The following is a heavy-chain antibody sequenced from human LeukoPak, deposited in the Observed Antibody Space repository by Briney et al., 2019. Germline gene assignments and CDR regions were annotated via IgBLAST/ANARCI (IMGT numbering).Heavy chain of an antibody. Sequence: GESLKISCKGSGYSFTSYWIGWVRQMPGKGLEWMGIIYPGDSDTRYSPSFQGQVTISADKSISTAYLQWSSLKASDTAMYYCARLSRYCSSTSCDPSYPRPFDYWGQGTLVTVSS. CDR2: IYPGDSDT. J-gene: IGHJ4*02. D-gene: IGHD2-2*01. CDR1: GYSFTSYW. V-gene: IGHV5-51*01. CDR3: ARLSRYCSSTSCDPSYPRPFDY.